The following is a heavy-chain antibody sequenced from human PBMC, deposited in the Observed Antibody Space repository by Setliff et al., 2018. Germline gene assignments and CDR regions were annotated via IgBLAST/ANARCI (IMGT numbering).Heavy chain of an antibody. D-gene: IGHD6-19*01. V-gene: IGHV4-4*02. CDR1: GGSISSSNW. J-gene: IGHJ4*02. CDR2: IYHSGSN. CDR3: ARDWGSSGWYFDY. Sequence: SETLSLTCAVSGGSISSSNWWSWVRQPPGKGLEWMGEIYHSGSNNYTPSLKSRVTISVDKTKNHFSVEVSSVTAADTAVYYCARDWGSSGWYFDYWGQGTLVTVSS.